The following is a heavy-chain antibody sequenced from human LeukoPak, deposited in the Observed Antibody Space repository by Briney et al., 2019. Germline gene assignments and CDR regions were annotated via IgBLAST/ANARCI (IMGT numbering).Heavy chain of an antibody. CDR3: ARDVLAKAVAPF. D-gene: IGHD6-19*01. Sequence: GGSLRLSXAASGFSFSSYSMNWVRQAPGKGLEWVSSIYSSSSHIYYADSVKGRFTISRDNAKNSLYLQMNSLRAEDTAVYYCARDVLAKAVAPFWGQGTLVTVSS. J-gene: IGHJ4*02. CDR2: IYSSSSHI. CDR1: GFSFSSYS. V-gene: IGHV3-21*01.